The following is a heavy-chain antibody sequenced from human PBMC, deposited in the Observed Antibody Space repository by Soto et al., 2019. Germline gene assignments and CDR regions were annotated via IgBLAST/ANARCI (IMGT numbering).Heavy chain of an antibody. V-gene: IGHV4-34*01. J-gene: IGHJ6*03. Sequence: PSETLSLTCAVYGGSFSGYYWSWIRQPPGKGLEWIGEINHSGSTNYNPSLKSRVTISVDTSKNQFSLKLSSVTAADTAVYYCARVTDKPKDGYYYYYYMDVWGKGTTVTVSS. CDR3: ARVTDKPKDGYYYYYYMDV. CDR1: GGSFSGYY. CDR2: INHSGST.